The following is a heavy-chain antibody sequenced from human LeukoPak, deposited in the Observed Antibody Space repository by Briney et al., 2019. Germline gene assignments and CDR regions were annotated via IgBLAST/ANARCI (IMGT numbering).Heavy chain of an antibody. D-gene: IGHD2-21*02. J-gene: IGHJ3*02. CDR1: GFTFSSYS. CDR2: ISSSSSYI. CDR3: ARDGAYCGGDCSRAFDI. V-gene: IGHV3-21*01. Sequence: GGSLRLSCAASGFTFSSYSMNWVRQAPGKGLEWVSSISSSSSYIYYADSVKGRFTISRDSAKNSLYLQMNSLRAEDTAVYYCARDGAYCGGDCSRAFDIWGQGTMVTVSS.